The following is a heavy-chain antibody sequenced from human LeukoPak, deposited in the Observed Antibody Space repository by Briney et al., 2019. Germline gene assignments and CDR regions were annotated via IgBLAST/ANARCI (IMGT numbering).Heavy chain of an antibody. J-gene: IGHJ4*02. CDR2: IYPGDSDT. Sequence: GESLKISCYGSGNSFTSYLIGWVRQMPGKGLELMGIIYPGDSDTRYSPSFQGQVTISAGKSISTAYLQWSSLKASDTAMYYCARPPYGSGSYPPDYWGQGTLVTVSS. CDR1: GNSFTSYL. CDR3: ARPPYGSGSYPPDY. D-gene: IGHD3-10*01. V-gene: IGHV5-51*01.